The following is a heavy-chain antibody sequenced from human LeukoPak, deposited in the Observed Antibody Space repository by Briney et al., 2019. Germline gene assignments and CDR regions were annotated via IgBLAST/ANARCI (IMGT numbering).Heavy chain of an antibody. D-gene: IGHD2-15*01. V-gene: IGHV4-31*03. J-gene: IGHJ6*02. CDR3: ARLKGYCSGGSCRSPGYYYYGMDV. Sequence: SQTLSLTCTVSGGSISSGGYYWSWIRQHPGKGLEWIGYIYYSGSTYYNPSLKSRVSISVDTSKNQFSLKLSSVTAADTAVYYCARLKGYCSGGSCRSPGYYYYGMDVWGQGTTVTVSS. CDR2: IYYSGST. CDR1: GGSISSGGYY.